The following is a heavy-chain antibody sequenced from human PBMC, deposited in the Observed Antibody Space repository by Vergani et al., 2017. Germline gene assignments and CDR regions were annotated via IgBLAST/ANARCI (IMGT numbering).Heavy chain of an antibody. J-gene: IGHJ4*02. D-gene: IGHD3-3*01. CDR2: ISGSGCST. V-gene: IGHV3-23*01. CDR1: GFTFSSYA. Sequence: EVQLLESGGGLVQPGGSLRLSCAASGFTFSSYAMSWVRQAPGKGLEWVSAISGSGCSTYYADSVKGRFTISRDNSKNTLYLQMNSLRAEDTAVYYCAKDLSFFRGGTDYWGQGTLVTVSS. CDR3: AKDLSFFRGGTDY.